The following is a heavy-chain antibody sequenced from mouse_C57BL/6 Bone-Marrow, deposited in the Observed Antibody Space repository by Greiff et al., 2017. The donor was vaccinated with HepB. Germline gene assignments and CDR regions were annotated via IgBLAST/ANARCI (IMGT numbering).Heavy chain of an antibody. J-gene: IGHJ2*01. CDR3: ASGPYDYFDY. V-gene: IGHV5-17*01. Sequence: EVKLVESGGGLVKPGGSLKLSCAASGFTFSDYGMHWVRQAPEKGLEWVAYICSGSSTSYYADTVKGRFTISRDNAKNTLFLQMTSLRSEDTAVYYYASGPYDYFDYWGQGTTLTVSS. CDR1: GFTFSDYG. D-gene: IGHD2-3*01. CDR2: ICSGSSTS.